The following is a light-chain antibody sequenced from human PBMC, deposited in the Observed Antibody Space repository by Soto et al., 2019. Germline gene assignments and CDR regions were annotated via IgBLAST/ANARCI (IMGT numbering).Light chain of an antibody. CDR2: SNS. CDR1: NSNNGGCNE. J-gene: IGLJ1*01. V-gene: IGLV1-40*01. CDR3: KSYDGCMSGAG. Sequence: QSALTHPPSVSGAPVQRVTISCTESNSNNGGCNEVHGYQQLPVTAPKLLSSSNSNRPPRVPDRFYGSKSFTSAYLAIPGLNAEDEVYYYCKSYDGCMSGAGVGSGTKATVL.